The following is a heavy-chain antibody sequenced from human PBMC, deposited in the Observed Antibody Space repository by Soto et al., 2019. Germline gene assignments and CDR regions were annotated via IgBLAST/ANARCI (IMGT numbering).Heavy chain of an antibody. CDR1: GFTFSSYA. V-gene: IGHV3-23*01. CDR3: AKGIRQVATMVEFDS. CDR2: ISGRGGNS. Sequence: EVQLLESGGGLVQPGGSLRLSCAASGFTFSSYAMGWVRQAPGKGLEWVSGISGRGGNSYFADSVKGRFTISRDNSKKTLYLQMNSLRAEDTAVYYCAKGIRQVATMVEFDSWGQGTLVTVSS. J-gene: IGHJ4*02. D-gene: IGHD3-10*01.